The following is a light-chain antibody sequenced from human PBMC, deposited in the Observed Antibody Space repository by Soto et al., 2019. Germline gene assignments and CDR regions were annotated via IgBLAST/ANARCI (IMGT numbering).Light chain of an antibody. CDR2: EVS. Sequence: QSALTQPPSASGSPGQSVTISCTGTSSDVGGYNYVSWYQHHPGKAPKVMIYEVSKRPSGVPDRFSGSKSGNTASLTVSGLQTEDEADYYCNSYADSNGVVFGGGTKLTVL. J-gene: IGLJ2*01. V-gene: IGLV2-8*01. CDR3: NSYADSNGVV. CDR1: SSDVGGYNY.